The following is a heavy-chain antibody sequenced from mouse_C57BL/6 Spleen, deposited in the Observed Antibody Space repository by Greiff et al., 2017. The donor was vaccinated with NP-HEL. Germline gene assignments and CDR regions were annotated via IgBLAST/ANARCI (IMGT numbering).Heavy chain of an antibody. CDR1: GYTFTSYW. CDR2: IDPSDSYT. J-gene: IGHJ2*01. V-gene: IGHV1-69*01. Sequence: QVQLQQPGAELVMPGASVKLSCKASGYTFTSYWLHWVKQRPGQGLEWIGEIDPSDSYTNYNQKFKGKSTLTVDKSSSTAYMQLSSLTSEDSAVYYCASQLGRLDYWGQGTTLTVSS. CDR3: ASQLGRLDY. D-gene: IGHD4-1*02.